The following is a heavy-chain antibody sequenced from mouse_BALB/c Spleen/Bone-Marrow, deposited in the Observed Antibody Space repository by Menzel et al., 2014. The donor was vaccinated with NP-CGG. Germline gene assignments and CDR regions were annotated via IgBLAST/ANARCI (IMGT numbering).Heavy chain of an antibody. D-gene: IGHD1-1*01. CDR2: IDPANGNT. Sequence: VQLQQSGAELVKPGASVKLSCTASGFNIKDTYMHWVKQRPEQGLEWIGRIDPANGNTKYDPKFQGKATITADTSSNTAYLQLSSLTSEDTAVYYCARYHYGSSYAMDCWGQGTSVTVSS. J-gene: IGHJ4*01. CDR3: ARYHYGSSYAMDC. CDR1: GFNIKDTY. V-gene: IGHV14-3*02.